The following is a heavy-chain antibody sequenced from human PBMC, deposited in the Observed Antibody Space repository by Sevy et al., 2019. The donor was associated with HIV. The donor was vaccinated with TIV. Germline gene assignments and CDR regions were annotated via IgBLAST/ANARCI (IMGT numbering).Heavy chain of an antibody. V-gene: IGHV3-23*01. CDR2: IGPSGNRI. J-gene: IGHJ4*02. CDR3: ARVSPLYYDFWSGYQHFDY. CDR1: GFTFRSYA. D-gene: IGHD3-3*01. Sequence: GGSLRLSCAASGFTFRSYAMSWVRQAPGKGLEWVAGIGPSGNRIYFADSVKGRLTISRDNSKSTLYLQMSGLRAEDTAVYYCARVSPLYYDFWSGYQHFDYWGQGTLVTVSS.